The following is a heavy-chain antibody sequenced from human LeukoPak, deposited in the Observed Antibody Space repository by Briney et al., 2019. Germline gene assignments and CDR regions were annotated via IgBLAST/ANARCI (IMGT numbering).Heavy chain of an antibody. Sequence: GSLRLSCAASGFTFSSYAMSWVRQAPGKGLEWVSAISASGGSTFYADSVKGRFTISRDNSKNTMYLQMNSLRAEDTAVYHCAKGVVTAVTHFDQWGQGTLVTVSS. CDR1: GFTFSSYA. CDR3: AKGVVTAVTHFDQ. CDR2: ISASGGST. V-gene: IGHV3-23*01. D-gene: IGHD4-11*01. J-gene: IGHJ4*02.